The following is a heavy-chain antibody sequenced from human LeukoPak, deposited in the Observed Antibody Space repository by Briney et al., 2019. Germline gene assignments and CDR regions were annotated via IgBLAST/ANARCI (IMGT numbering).Heavy chain of an antibody. CDR3: AGFGWVVRADMFGFDY. D-gene: IGHD2-2*01. CDR1: GGPISRYY. J-gene: IGHJ4*02. Sequence: SETLSLTCTVSGGPISRYYWSWIRQPPGKGLEWIGYIYYSGSTNYNSSLKRRVTISVDTSMNKFCLKLSSVTAADTAVYYCAGFGWVVRADMFGFDYWGQGTLVTVSS. CDR2: IYYSGST. V-gene: IGHV4-59*08.